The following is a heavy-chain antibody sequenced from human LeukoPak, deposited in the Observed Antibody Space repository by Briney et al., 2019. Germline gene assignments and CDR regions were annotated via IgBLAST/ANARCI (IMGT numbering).Heavy chain of an antibody. D-gene: IGHD4-17*01. V-gene: IGHV3-53*01. Sequence: PGGSLRLSCVASGFIVSDNYISWVRQAPGKGLEWVSAFYSDGSTYYLDSVKGRFIISRDDSKNTVYLQMNSLRVEDTAIYYCARAMTRVTTFDSWGQGTLVTVSS. CDR2: FYSDGST. J-gene: IGHJ4*02. CDR1: GFIVSDNY. CDR3: ARAMTRVTTFDS.